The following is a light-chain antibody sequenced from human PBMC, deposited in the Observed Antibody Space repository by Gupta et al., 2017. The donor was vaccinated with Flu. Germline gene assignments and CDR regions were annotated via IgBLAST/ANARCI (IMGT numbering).Light chain of an antibody. CDR3: SSYAGSFTFWI. CDR2: DVT. Sequence: QSALTQPRSVSGSPGQSVTISCTGSSSDVGGYNYVSWYQQHPGKAPKLMIYDVTKRPSGIPDRFSASKSGNTASLTISGLQADDEADYYCSSYAGSFTFWIFGGGTRLTGL. V-gene: IGLV2-11*01. J-gene: IGLJ2*01. CDR1: SSDVGGYNY.